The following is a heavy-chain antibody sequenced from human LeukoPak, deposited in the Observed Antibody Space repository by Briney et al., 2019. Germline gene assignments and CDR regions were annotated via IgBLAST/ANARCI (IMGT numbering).Heavy chain of an antibody. CDR1: GYTFTGYY. Sequence: ASVKVSCKASGYTFTGYYMHWVRQAPGQGLGWMGWINPNSGGTNYAQKFQGRVTMTRDTSISTAYMELSRLRSDDTAVYYCARDRISMTTVTTADYWGQGTLVTVSS. J-gene: IGHJ4*02. V-gene: IGHV1-2*02. CDR2: INPNSGGT. D-gene: IGHD4-17*01. CDR3: ARDRISMTTVTTADY.